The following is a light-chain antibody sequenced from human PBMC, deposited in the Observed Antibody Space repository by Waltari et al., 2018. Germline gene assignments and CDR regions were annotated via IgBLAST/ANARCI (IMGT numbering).Light chain of an antibody. V-gene: IGKV3-15*01. CDR1: QSVSSN. CDR2: GAS. CDR3: QQYNNWPPMT. J-gene: IGKJ1*01. Sequence: EIVMTQSPATLSVSTGARATLSCRASQSVSSNLAWYQQKPGQAPRLLIYGASTRATGIPARFSGSGSGTEFTLTISSMQSEDFAVYYCQQYNNWPPMTFGQGTKVEIK.